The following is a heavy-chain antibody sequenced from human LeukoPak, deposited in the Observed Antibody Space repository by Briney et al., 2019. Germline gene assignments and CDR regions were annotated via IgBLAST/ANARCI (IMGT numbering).Heavy chain of an antibody. D-gene: IGHD1-14*01. J-gene: IGHJ6*02. CDR2: ISYDGSNK. V-gene: IGHV3-30*18. CDR3: AKLVFPDSGYGMDV. CDR1: GFTFSSYG. Sequence: GGSLRLSCAASGFTFSSYGMHWVRQAPGKGLEWVAVISYDGSNKYYADSVKGRFTISRDNSKNTLYLQMNSLRAEDTAVYYCAKLVFPDSGYGMDVWGQGTTVTASS.